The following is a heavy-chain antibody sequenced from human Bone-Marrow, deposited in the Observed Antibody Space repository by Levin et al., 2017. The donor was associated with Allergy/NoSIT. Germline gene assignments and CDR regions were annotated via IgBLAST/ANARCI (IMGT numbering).Heavy chain of an antibody. CDR3: VRRVDS. J-gene: IGHJ4*02. V-gene: IGHV3-48*04. CDR1: GFTFSKFD. CDR2: ISGSSGAI. Sequence: ASVKVSCAASGFTFSKFDMNWVRQAPGKGLEWLSFISGSSGAIYYADSVKGRFTISRDNAKNSLYVQMNSLRAEDTAVYYCVRRVDSWGQGTLVTVSS.